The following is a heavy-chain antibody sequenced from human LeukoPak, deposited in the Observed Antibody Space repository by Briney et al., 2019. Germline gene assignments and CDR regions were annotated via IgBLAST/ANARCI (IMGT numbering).Heavy chain of an antibody. Sequence: PGGSLRLSCAASGFTFSSYWMHWVRQAPGKGLVWVSRINSDGSSTSYADSVKGRFTISRDNAKNTLYLQMNRLRAEDTATYYCAKLPTIYGVADSFDMWGQGTAVIVSS. V-gene: IGHV3-74*01. CDR2: INSDGSST. D-gene: IGHD3-3*01. J-gene: IGHJ3*02. CDR3: AKLPTIYGVADSFDM. CDR1: GFTFSSYW.